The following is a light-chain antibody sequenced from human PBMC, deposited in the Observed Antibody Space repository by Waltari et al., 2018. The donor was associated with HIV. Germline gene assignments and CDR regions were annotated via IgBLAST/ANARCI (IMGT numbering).Light chain of an antibody. Sequence: DIQMTQSPPSMSVSPGDNVTLTCRASQGISSWLAWYRQKPGKVPHLLIYDASTLQVGVPPRFSGSGSGTKFSLTISGLQPEDFATYYCQQTNSFPVTFGPGTTL. CDR2: DAS. V-gene: IGKV1-12*01. J-gene: IGKJ2*01. CDR1: QGISSW. CDR3: QQTNSFPVT.